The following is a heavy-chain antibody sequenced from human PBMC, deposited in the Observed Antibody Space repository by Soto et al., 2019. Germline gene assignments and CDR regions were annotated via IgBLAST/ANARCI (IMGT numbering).Heavy chain of an antibody. J-gene: IGHJ4*02. CDR2: INAGNGNT. V-gene: IGHV1-3*01. CDR3: ARGNQVYYFDY. CDR1: GYTFTSYT. Sequence: QVQFVQSGAEVKKPGASVKVSCKASGYTFTSYTLHWVRQAPGQRLEWMGWINAGNGNTKYSQKFQGRVAITRDTSASTAYMELRSLRSEDTAVYYCARGNQVYYFDYWGQGTLVTVSS.